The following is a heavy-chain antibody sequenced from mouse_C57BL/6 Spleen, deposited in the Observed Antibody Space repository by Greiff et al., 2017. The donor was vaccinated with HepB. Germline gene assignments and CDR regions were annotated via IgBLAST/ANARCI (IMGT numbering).Heavy chain of an antibody. CDR3: ASQLAWYFDV. D-gene: IGHD4-1*02. V-gene: IGHV1-52*01. CDR1: GYTFTSYW. J-gene: IGHJ1*03. CDR2: IDPSDSET. Sequence: QVHVKQPGAELVRPGSSVKLSCKASGYTFTSYWMHWVKQRPIQGLEWIGNIDPSDSETHYNQKFKDKATLTVDKSSSTAYMQLSSLTSEDSAVYYCASQLAWYFDVWGTGTTVTVSS.